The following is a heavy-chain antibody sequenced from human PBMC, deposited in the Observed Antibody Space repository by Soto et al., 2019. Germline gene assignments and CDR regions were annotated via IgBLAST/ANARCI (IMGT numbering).Heavy chain of an antibody. V-gene: IGHV3-33*01. D-gene: IGHD1-1*01. J-gene: IGHJ4*02. Sequence: QVQLVESGGGVVRPGTSLRLSCAATGFSFSAHGMHWVRQAPGKGLEWLAVINDGSEEGYADSVRGRFTISRDNARNILYLQMDNLRAEESALYYCARDDLFVDNGLEHWGQGTLVTVSS. CDR1: GFSFSAHG. CDR3: ARDDLFVDNGLEH. CDR2: INDGSEE.